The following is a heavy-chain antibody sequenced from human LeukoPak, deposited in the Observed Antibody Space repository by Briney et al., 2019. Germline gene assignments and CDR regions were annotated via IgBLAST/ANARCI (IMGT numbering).Heavy chain of an antibody. CDR1: GGSISSYY. D-gene: IGHD6-13*01. Sequence: KTSETLSLTCTVSGGSISSYYWSWIRQPAGKGLEWIGRIYTSGSTNYNPSLKSRVTISVDTSKNQFSLKLSSVTAADTAVYYCARSIAAADNFDYWGQGTLVTVSS. CDR2: IYTSGST. CDR3: ARSIAAADNFDY. J-gene: IGHJ4*02. V-gene: IGHV4-4*07.